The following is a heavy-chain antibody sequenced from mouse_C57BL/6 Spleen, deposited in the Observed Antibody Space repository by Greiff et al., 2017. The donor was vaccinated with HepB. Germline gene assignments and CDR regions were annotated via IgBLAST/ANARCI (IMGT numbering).Heavy chain of an antibody. CDR1: GYTFTSYW. Sequence: VQLQQSGTELVKPGASVKLSCKASGYTFTSYWMHWVKQRPGQGLEWIGNINPSNGGTNYNEKFKSKATLTVDKSSSTAYMQLSSLTSEDSAVYYCARSSSSYYAMDYWGQGTSVTVSS. D-gene: IGHD1-1*01. CDR2: INPSNGGT. V-gene: IGHV1-53*01. CDR3: ARSSSSYYAMDY. J-gene: IGHJ4*01.